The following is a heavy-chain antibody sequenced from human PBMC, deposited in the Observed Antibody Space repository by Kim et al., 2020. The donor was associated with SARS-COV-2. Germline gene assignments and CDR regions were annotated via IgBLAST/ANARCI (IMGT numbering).Heavy chain of an antibody. Sequence: GGSLRLSCAASGFTFSSYAMSWVRQAPGKGLEWVSVISGGGVNKFYADSVRGRFTIPRDNSKNTLFLQMTSLRDEDTALYYCANVVVMDEYKYYYYYG. D-gene: IGHD3-3*01. CDR2: ISGGGVNK. V-gene: IGHV3-23*01. CDR1: GFTFSSYA. CDR3: ANVVVMDEYKYYYYYG. J-gene: IGHJ6*01.